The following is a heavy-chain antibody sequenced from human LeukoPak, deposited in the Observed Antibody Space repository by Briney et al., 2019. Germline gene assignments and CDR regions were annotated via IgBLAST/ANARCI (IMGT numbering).Heavy chain of an antibody. CDR2: IYYSGST. CDR3: ARVGDLIHSYYFDY. V-gene: IGHV4-59*12. Sequence: PSETLSLTCTVSGGSISSYYWSWIRQPPGKGLEWIGYIYYSGSTNYNPSLKSRVTISVDTSKNQFSLKLSSVTAADTAVYYCARVGDLIHSYYFDYWGQGTLVTVSS. J-gene: IGHJ4*02. CDR1: GGSISSYY.